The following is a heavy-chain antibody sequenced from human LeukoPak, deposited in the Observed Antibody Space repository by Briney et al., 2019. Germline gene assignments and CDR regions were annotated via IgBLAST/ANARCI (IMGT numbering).Heavy chain of an antibody. J-gene: IGHJ4*02. CDR1: GDSISSRSYY. CDR3: ARHGGVGVIPDFDY. V-gene: IGHV4-39*01. CDR2: IYYSGST. D-gene: IGHD2-8*02. Sequence: SETLSLTCTVSGDSISSRSYYWGWIRQPPGKGLEWIGSIYYSGSTYYNPSLKVRVTMSVDKSKNQFSLKLSSVTAADTAVYYCARHGGVGVIPDFDYWGPGTLVTVSS.